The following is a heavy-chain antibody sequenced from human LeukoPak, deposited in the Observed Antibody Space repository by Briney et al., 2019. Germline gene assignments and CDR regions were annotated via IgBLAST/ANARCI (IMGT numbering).Heavy chain of an antibody. CDR2: ISASGGSA. CDR1: GFTFSSYV. D-gene: IGHD2-2*01. CDR3: AKDGKYVVVPAASAFDI. Sequence: PGGSLRLSCAASGFTFSSYVMSWVRQAPGKGLEWVSGISASGGSAYYADSVKGRFTISRDNSKNTLYLQMNSLRAEDTAVYYCAKDGKYVVVPAASAFDIWGQGTMVTVSS. V-gene: IGHV3-23*01. J-gene: IGHJ3*02.